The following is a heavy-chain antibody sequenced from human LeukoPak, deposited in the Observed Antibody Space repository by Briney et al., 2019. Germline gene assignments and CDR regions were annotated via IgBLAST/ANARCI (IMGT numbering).Heavy chain of an antibody. D-gene: IGHD3-3*01. V-gene: IGHV3-53*01. J-gene: IGHJ4*02. CDR1: GLTVSSNY. CDR2: IYSGGST. Sequence: GGSLRLSCAASGLTVSSNYMSWVRQAPGKGLEWVSVIYSGGSTYYADSVKGRFTISRDNSKNTLYLQMNSLRAEDTAVYYCARARQDHDFWSDYARYYFDYWGQGTLVTVSS. CDR3: ARARQDHDFWSDYARYYFDY.